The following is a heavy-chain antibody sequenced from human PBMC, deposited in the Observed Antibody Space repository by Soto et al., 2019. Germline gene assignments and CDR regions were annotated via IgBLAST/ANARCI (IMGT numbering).Heavy chain of an antibody. CDR2: INAGNGDT. D-gene: IGHD3-9*01. V-gene: IGHV1-3*01. J-gene: IGHJ4*01. Sequence: ASVKVSCKTSGFTFTKHTVHWVRQAPGQRLEWPGWINAGNGDTKYSQKLRDRVTIARDTSASTVFLELNSLESGDTALYYCAKIWTGYYYFDYWGQGTLVTVSS. CDR3: AKIWTGYYYFDY. CDR1: GFTFTKHT.